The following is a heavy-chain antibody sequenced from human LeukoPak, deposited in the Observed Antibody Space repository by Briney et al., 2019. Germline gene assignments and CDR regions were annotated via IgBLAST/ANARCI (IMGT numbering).Heavy chain of an antibody. CDR3: ARGVSGIAVSYFQH. CDR1: GGSFSGYY. CDR2: INHSGST. V-gene: IGHV4-34*01. D-gene: IGHD6-19*01. Sequence: PSETLSLTCAVYGGSFSGYYWSWIRQPPGKGLEWIGEINHSGSTNYNPSLKSRVTISVDTSKNQFSLKLSSVTAADTAVYYCARGVSGIAVSYFQHWGQGTLATVSS. J-gene: IGHJ1*01.